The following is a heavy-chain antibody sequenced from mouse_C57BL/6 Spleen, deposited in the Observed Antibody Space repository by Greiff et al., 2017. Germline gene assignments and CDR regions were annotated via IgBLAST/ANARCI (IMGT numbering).Heavy chain of an antibody. D-gene: IGHD1-1*01. Sequence: QVQLQQSGAELVKPGASVKLSCKASGYTFTEYTIHWVKQRSGQGLEWIGWFYPGSGSIKYNEKFKDKATLTAAKSSSTVYMELSRLTSEDSAVYFCARHEEWGYYGSSYAMDYWGQGTSVTVSS. CDR1: GYTFTEYT. J-gene: IGHJ4*01. V-gene: IGHV1-62-2*01. CDR2: FYPGSGSI. CDR3: ARHEEWGYYGSSYAMDY.